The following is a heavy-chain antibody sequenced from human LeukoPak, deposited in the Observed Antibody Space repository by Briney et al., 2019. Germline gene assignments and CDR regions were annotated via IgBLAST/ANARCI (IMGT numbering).Heavy chain of an antibody. CDR2: INHSGST. Sequence: PSETLSLTCAVYGGSFSGYYWSWIRQPPGKGLEWIGEINHSGSTNYNPSLKSRVTISVDTSKNQFSLQLSSVTAADTAVYYCARHRVNTFRRGGYYYYYMDVWGKGTTVTISS. D-gene: IGHD3-16*01. V-gene: IGHV4-34*01. CDR3: ARHRVNTFRRGGYYYYYMDV. J-gene: IGHJ6*03. CDR1: GGSFSGYY.